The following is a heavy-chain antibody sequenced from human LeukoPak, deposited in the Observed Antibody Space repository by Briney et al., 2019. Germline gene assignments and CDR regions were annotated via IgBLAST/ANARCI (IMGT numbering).Heavy chain of an antibody. V-gene: IGHV4-39*07. J-gene: IGHJ5*02. Sequence: SETLSLTCTVSGGSISSSSYYWGWIRQPPGKGLEWIGSIYYSGSTYYNPSLKSRVTISVDTSKNQFSLKLSSVTAADTAVYYCARDTRYWFDPWGQGTLVTVSS. CDR2: IYYSGST. CDR3: ARDTRYWFDP. CDR1: GGSISSSSYY.